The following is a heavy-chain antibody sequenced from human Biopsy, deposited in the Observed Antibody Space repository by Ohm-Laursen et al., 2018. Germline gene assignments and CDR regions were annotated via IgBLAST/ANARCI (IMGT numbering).Heavy chain of an antibody. D-gene: IGHD2-21*01. V-gene: IGHV1-69*06. CDR1: GGSFKNYA. Sequence: SVKVSCKAYGGSFKNYAVNWVRQAPGQGLEWVGGIIPMFTTTNYAQKFQGRVTITADKLRSTAYMEMNSLSSEDTAIYYCAFIVEPIATGEKDYYHYFGLDVWGQGTTVSVSS. CDR2: IIPMFTTT. CDR3: AFIVEPIATGEKDYYHYFGLDV. J-gene: IGHJ6*02.